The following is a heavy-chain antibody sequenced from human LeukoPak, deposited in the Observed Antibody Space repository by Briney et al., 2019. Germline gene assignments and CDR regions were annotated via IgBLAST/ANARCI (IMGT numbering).Heavy chain of an antibody. CDR3: AARVLPDYYFDY. D-gene: IGHD1-14*01. CDR1: GFTFSSHA. CDR2: ISGSASGGTT. J-gene: IGHJ4*02. V-gene: IGHV3-23*01. Sequence: GGSLRLSCRASGFTFSSHAMSWVRQAPRKGLEWVSSISGSASGGTTEYAESVKGRFTISRDNSKNTLYLQMNSLRAEDTAVYYCAARVLPDYYFDYWGQGTLVTVSS.